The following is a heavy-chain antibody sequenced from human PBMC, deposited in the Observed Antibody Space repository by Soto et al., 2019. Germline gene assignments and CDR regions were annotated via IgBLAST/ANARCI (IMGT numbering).Heavy chain of an antibody. CDR3: ARLIEVASTGLYYFES. Sequence: SETLSLTCAVYGGSFSGYYWSWIRQPPGKGLEWIGAIDHSDNTNYNPSLKSRVTISVDTSKNQFSQKLRSVTAADTAVYYCARLIEVASTGLYYFESWGQGTLVTVSS. V-gene: IGHV4-34*01. CDR2: IDHSDNT. J-gene: IGHJ4*02. D-gene: IGHD6-19*01. CDR1: GGSFSGYY.